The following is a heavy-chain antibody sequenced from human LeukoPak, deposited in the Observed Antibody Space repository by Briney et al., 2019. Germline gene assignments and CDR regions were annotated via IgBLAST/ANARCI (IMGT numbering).Heavy chain of an antibody. J-gene: IGHJ4*02. D-gene: IGHD6-19*01. CDR1: AFIFSGHW. CDR3: TTDSSGPRDY. CDR2: IKSKTDGGTT. V-gene: IGHV3-15*01. Sequence: PGGSLRLSCVASAFIFSGHWLNWVRQAPGKGLEWVGRIKSKTDGGTTDYAAPVKGRFTISRDDSKNTLYLQMNSLKTEDTAVYYCTTDSSGPRDYWGQGTLVTVSS.